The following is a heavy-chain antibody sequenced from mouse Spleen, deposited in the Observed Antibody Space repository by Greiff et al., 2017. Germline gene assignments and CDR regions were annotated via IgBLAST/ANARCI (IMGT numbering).Heavy chain of an antibody. CDR3: TTRDSNYWYFDV. Sequence: VQLQQSGAELVRPGASVKLSCTASGFNFKDYYMHWVKQRPEQGLEWIGRIDPEDGDTEYAPKFQGKATMTADTSSNTAYLQLSSLTSEDTSVYYCTTRDSNYWYFDVWGTGTTVTVSS. CDR2: IDPEDGDT. V-gene: IGHV14-1*01. J-gene: IGHJ1*03. CDR1: GFNFKDYY. D-gene: IGHD2-5*01.